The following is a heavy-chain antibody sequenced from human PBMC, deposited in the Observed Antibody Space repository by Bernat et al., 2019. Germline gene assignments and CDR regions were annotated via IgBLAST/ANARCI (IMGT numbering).Heavy chain of an antibody. V-gene: IGHV3-33*01. Sequence: QVQLVESGGGVVQPGRSLRLSCAASGFTFSSYGMHWVRQAPGKGLEWVAVIWYDGSNKYYADSVKGRFTISRDNSKNTLYLQMNSLRAEDTAVYYCARDAGYYDSSGYYYVDAFDIWGQGTMVTVSS. CDR2: IWYDGSNK. J-gene: IGHJ3*02. D-gene: IGHD3-22*01. CDR3: ARDAGYYDSSGYYYVDAFDI. CDR1: GFTFSSYG.